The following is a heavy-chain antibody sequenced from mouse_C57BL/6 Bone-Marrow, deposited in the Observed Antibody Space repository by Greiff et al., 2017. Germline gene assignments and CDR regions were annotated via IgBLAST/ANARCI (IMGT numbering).Heavy chain of an antibody. CDR2: IDPENGDT. V-gene: IGHV14-4*01. D-gene: IGHD2-1*01. CDR1: GFNIKDDY. Sequence: EVQLQESGAELVRPGASVKLSCTASGFNIKDDYMHWVKQRPEQGLEWIGWIDPENGDTEYAWKFQGKATITADTSSNTAYLQLSSLTTEDTAVYYCTRYYGNAAWFADGGQGTLVTVSA. J-gene: IGHJ3*01. CDR3: TRYYGNAAWFAD.